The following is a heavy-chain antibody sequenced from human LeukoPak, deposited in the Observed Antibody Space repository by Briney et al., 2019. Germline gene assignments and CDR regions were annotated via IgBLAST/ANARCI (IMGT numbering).Heavy chain of an antibody. Sequence: SETLSLNCDVHGGSLTGYSWNWIRQSPAKGLEWIGEIHHNGNTDYNPSLESRVTLSVDTSKNQFSLRLTSVTAADTATYFCARGSMQQWLGRYNWFDPWGQGTLVSVSS. CDR1: GGSLTGYS. D-gene: IGHD3-22*01. CDR2: IHHNGNT. J-gene: IGHJ5*02. V-gene: IGHV4-34*01. CDR3: ARGSMQQWLGRYNWFDP.